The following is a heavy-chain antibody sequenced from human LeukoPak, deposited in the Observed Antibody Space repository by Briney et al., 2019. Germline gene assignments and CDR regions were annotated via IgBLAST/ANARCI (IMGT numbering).Heavy chain of an antibody. D-gene: IGHD3-16*01. V-gene: IGHV3-23*01. J-gene: IGHJ4*02. CDR2: ISGSGGST. CDR1: GFTFSSYG. CDR3: ARDPRMITFGGVYDY. Sequence: PGGSLRLSCAASGFTFSSYGMSWVRQAPGKGLEWVSAISGSGGSTYYADSVKGRFTISRDNAKNSLYLQMNSLRAEDTAVYYCARDPRMITFGGVYDYWGQGTLVTVSS.